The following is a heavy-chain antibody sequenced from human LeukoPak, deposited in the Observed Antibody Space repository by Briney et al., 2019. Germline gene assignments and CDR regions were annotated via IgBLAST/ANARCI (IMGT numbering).Heavy chain of an antibody. D-gene: IGHD7-27*01. Sequence: PGGSLRLSCAASGFTFSNYYMSWIRRAPGQGLEWVANINEDGSETYYVDSVMGRFTISRDNVRNSLYLQMDSLRVEDTATYYCARDFSGEFDYWGQGTLVTVST. J-gene: IGHJ4*02. V-gene: IGHV3-7*01. CDR2: INEDGSET. CDR3: ARDFSGEFDY. CDR1: GFTFSNYY.